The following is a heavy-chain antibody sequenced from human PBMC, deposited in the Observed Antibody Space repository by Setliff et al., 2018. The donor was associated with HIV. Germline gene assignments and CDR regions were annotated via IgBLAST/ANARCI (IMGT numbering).Heavy chain of an antibody. CDR2: IYTSGST. CDR1: GGSITSGRYY. Sequence: SETLSLTCTVSGGSITSGRYYWSWIRQPAGKGLEWIGHIYTSGSTNYNPSLKSRVTISVDTSKNQFSLRLSSVTAADTAVYYCARGTYYDFWTQYGGAAFDIWGQGTKVTVSS. CDR3: ARGTYYDFWTQYGGAAFDI. D-gene: IGHD3-3*01. V-gene: IGHV4-61*09. J-gene: IGHJ3*02.